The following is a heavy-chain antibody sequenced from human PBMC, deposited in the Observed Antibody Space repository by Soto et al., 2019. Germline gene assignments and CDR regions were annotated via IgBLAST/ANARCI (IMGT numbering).Heavy chain of an antibody. V-gene: IGHV3-23*01. CDR3: GQPRGYGVFDPVDI. J-gene: IGHJ3*02. CDR2: ISSNSDTT. Sequence: GWYLRLSCAASGFIFSTYAMNWVRQAPGEGLEWVSAISSNSDTTFYAESVRGRFTISRDNSVNTLYLQMSRLRTEDTAVYYCGQPRGYGVFDPVDIWGPGPMVTVSS. CDR1: GFIFSTYA. D-gene: IGHD4-17*01.